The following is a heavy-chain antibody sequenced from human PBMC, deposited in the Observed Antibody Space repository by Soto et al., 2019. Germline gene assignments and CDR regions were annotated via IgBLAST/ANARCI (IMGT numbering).Heavy chain of an antibody. Sequence: EVQLVESGGGLIQPGGSLRLSCAASGFTVSSNYMTRVRQAPGKGLEWVSAIYSGGSTYYADSVKGRFTISRDNSRNTLYLQMNSLRAEDTAVYYCARARSTAAGLFDYWGLGTLVTVSS. CDR1: GFTVSSNY. CDR2: IYSGGST. CDR3: ARARSTAAGLFDY. V-gene: IGHV3-53*01. J-gene: IGHJ4*02. D-gene: IGHD6-13*01.